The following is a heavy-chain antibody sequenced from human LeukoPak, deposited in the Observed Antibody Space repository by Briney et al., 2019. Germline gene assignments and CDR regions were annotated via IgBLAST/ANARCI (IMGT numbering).Heavy chain of an antibody. J-gene: IGHJ4*02. CDR3: ARVSGSGYY. Sequence: SETLSLTYTVSGGSVSSGSYYWSWIRQPPGKGLEWIGYIYYSGSTNYNPSLKSRVTISVDTSKNQFSLKLSSVTAADTAVYYCARVSGSGYYWGQGTLVTVSS. CDR1: GGSVSSGSYY. CDR2: IYYSGST. D-gene: IGHD2-15*01. V-gene: IGHV4-61*01.